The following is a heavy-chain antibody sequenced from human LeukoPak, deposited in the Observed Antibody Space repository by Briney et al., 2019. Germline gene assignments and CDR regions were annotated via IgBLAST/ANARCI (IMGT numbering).Heavy chain of an antibody. CDR1: GGSISSYY. D-gene: IGHD4-23*01. J-gene: IGHJ4*02. Sequence: LETLSLTCTVSGGSISSYYWSWIRQPPGRGLEWIGYIYYSGSTNYNPSLKSRVTISVDTSKNQFSLKLSSVTAADTAVYYCARATNYGGNFDYWGQGTLVTVSS. CDR2: IYYSGST. V-gene: IGHV4-59*01. CDR3: ARATNYGGNFDY.